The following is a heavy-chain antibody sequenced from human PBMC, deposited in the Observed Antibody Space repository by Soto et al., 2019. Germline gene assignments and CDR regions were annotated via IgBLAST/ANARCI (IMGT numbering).Heavy chain of an antibody. CDR1: GYSFTSYW. CDR3: ARHVVVATIGYYYYMDV. Sequence: PGESLNISCKCSGYSFTSYWIGWGRQMPGKGLEWMGIIYPGDSDTRYSPSFQGQVTISADKSISTAYLQWSSLKASDTAMYYCARHVVVATIGYYYYMDVWGKGTTVTVSS. J-gene: IGHJ6*03. V-gene: IGHV5-51*01. D-gene: IGHD5-12*01. CDR2: IYPGDSDT.